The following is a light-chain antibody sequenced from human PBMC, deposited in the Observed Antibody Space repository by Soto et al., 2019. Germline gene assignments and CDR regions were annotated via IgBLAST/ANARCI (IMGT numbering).Light chain of an antibody. J-gene: IGLJ3*02. CDR2: DVS. V-gene: IGLV2-23*02. CDR3: CSYAGRTSGV. Sequence: QSALTQPASVSGSPGQSITISCTGSSSDIGGYKLVSWYQQHPGNTPRLIIHDVSERPSGVSIRFSGSKSGITASLTISGRQAEDEANYYCCSYAGRTSGVFGGGTKLTVL. CDR1: SSDIGGYKL.